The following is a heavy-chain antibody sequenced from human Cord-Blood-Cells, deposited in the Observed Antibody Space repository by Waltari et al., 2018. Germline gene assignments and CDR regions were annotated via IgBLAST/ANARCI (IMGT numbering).Heavy chain of an antibody. CDR3: AKARAAHYFDY. D-gene: IGHD6-13*01. J-gene: IGHJ4*02. V-gene: IGHV3-30*18. CDR2: KSYDGSNK. Sequence: QVQLVESGGGVVQPGRSLRLSCAASGFTFSSYGMHWVRQAPGKGLEWVAVKSYDGSNKYYADSVKGRFTISRDNSKNTLYLQMNSLRAEDTAVYYCAKARAAHYFDYWGQGTLVTVSS. CDR1: GFTFSSYG.